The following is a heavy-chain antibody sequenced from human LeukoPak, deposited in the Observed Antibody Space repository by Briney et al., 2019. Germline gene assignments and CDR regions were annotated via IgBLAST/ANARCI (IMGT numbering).Heavy chain of an antibody. Sequence: PSETLSLTCAVYGGSFSGYYWSWIRQPPGKGLEWIGEINHSGSTNYNPSLKSRVTISVDTSKNQFSLKLSSVTAADTAVYYCASIGRRDYYYDSSGRDYWGQGTLVTVSS. CDR1: GGSFSGYY. CDR2: INHSGST. J-gene: IGHJ4*02. CDR3: ASIGRRDYYYDSSGRDY. D-gene: IGHD3-22*01. V-gene: IGHV4-34*01.